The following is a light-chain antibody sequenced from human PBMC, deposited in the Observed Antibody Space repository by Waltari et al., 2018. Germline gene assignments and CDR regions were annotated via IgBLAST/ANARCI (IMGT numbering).Light chain of an antibody. V-gene: IGKV4-1*01. CDR3: QQYYSTPPLT. CDR1: QSVLYSSNNKNY. CDR2: WAS. Sequence: DIVMTQSPDSLAVSLGEWATINCKSSQSVLYSSNNKNYLAWYQQKPGQPPRLLIYWASTRESGVPDRFSCSGSETDFTLTISSLQAEDVAVYYCQQYYSTPPLTFGGGTKVEIK. J-gene: IGKJ4*01.